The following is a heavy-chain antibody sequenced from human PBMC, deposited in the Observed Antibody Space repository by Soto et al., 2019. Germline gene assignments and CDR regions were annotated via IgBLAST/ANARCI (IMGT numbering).Heavy chain of an antibody. J-gene: IGHJ4*02. V-gene: IGHV4-59*01. D-gene: IGHD4-17*01. CDR3: ARGNYGDYEEYYFDY. CDR1: GGSISSCY. CDR2: IYYSGST. Sequence: SETLSLTCTVSGGSISSCYWSWIRQPPGKGLEWIGYIYYSGSTNYNPSLKSRVTISVDTSKNQFSLKLSSVTAADTAVYYCARGNYGDYEEYYFDYWGQATLGTVSS.